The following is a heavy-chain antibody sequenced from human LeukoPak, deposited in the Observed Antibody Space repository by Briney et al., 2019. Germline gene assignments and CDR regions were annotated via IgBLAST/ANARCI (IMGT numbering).Heavy chain of an antibody. J-gene: IGHJ5*02. CDR2: IIPIFGTA. Sequence: SVKVSCKASGGTFSSYAISWVRQAPGQGLEWMGGIIPIFGTANYAQKFQGRVTITTDESTSTAYMELSSLRSEDTAVYYCARDRGYCTNGVCYTWFDPRGQGTLVTVSS. CDR1: GGTFSSYA. D-gene: IGHD2-8*01. V-gene: IGHV1-69*05. CDR3: ARDRGYCTNGVCYTWFDP.